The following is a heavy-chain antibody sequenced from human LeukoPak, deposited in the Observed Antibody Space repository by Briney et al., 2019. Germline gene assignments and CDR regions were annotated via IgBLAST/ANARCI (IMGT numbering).Heavy chain of an antibody. Sequence: ASVKVSCKASGYIFTSYDINWVRQATGQGLEWMGWMNPNSGNTGYAQKFQGRVTMTRNTSISTAYTELSSLRSEDTAVYYCARSRTTSYSSGYQDAFDIWGQGTMVTVSS. CDR1: GYIFTSYD. J-gene: IGHJ3*02. V-gene: IGHV1-8*01. D-gene: IGHD3-22*01. CDR3: ARSRTTSYSSGYQDAFDI. CDR2: MNPNSGNT.